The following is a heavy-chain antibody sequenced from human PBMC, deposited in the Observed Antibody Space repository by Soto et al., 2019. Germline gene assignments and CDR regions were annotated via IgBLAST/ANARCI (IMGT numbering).Heavy chain of an antibody. Sequence: PGGSLRLSCSASGFAFTSYAMSWVRQAPGKGLKWVSGISGSGGDTKSADSVKGRFTISRDNFKNMLYLQMNSLRAEDTAVYYCAKHDFWTLYNTGLDSWGQGTLVTVSS. J-gene: IGHJ4*02. V-gene: IGHV3-23*01. CDR1: GFAFTSYA. CDR2: ISGSGGDT. D-gene: IGHD3-3*01. CDR3: AKHDFWTLYNTGLDS.